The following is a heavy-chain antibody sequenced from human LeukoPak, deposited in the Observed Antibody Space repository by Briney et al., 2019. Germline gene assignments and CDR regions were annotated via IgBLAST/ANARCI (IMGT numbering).Heavy chain of an antibody. CDR3: ALTLASSGYSGYFDY. Sequence: GASVKVSCKVSGYTLTELSMHWVRQAPGKGLEWMGGFDPEDGETIYAQKFQGRVTMTEDTSTDTAYMELSSLRSEDTAVYYCALTLASSGYSGYFDYWGQGTLVTVSS. CDR2: FDPEDGET. CDR1: GYTLTELS. J-gene: IGHJ4*02. V-gene: IGHV1-24*01. D-gene: IGHD3-22*01.